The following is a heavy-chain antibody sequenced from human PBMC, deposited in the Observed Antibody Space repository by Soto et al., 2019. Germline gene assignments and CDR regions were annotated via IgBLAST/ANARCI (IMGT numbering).Heavy chain of an antibody. V-gene: IGHV3-15*07. J-gene: IGHJ3*02. CDR1: GFTFSNAW. CDR3: TTTTPHITMVRGVIIADDAFDI. D-gene: IGHD3-10*01. Sequence: GGSLRLSCAASGFTFSNAWMNWVRQAPGKGLEWVGRIKSKTDGGTTDYAAPVKGRFTISRDDSKNTLYLQMNSLKTEDTAVYYCTTTTPHITMVRGVIIADDAFDIWGQGTMVTVSS. CDR2: IKSKTDGGTT.